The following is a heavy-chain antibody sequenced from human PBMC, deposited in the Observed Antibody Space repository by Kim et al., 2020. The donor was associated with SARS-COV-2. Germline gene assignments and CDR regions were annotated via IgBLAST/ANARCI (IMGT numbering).Heavy chain of an antibody. J-gene: IGHJ4*02. CDR2: ITSDGSAT. V-gene: IGHV3-43*01. CDR3: VKDLVYRRSFDY. D-gene: IGHD4-4*01. CDR1: GFTFDDYA. Sequence: GGSLRLSCATSGFTFDDYAMSWVRQAPGRGLEWLSLITSDGSATFYAESVRGRFTISRDNSKGSLFLHMNSLRSDDSAFYYCVKDLVYRRSFDYWGRGTLVTVSS.